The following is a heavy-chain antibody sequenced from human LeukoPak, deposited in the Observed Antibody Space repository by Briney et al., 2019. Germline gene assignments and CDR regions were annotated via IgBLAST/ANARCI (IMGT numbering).Heavy chain of an antibody. CDR1: GGSFSGYY. Sequence: PSETLSLTCAVYGGSFSGYYWSWIRQPPGKGREWIGEINHSGSTNYNPSLKSRVTISVDTSKNQFSLKLSSVTAADTAVYYCARGPAIAAAGRFDYWGQGTLVTVSS. CDR2: INHSGST. D-gene: IGHD6-13*01. V-gene: IGHV4-34*01. J-gene: IGHJ4*02. CDR3: ARGPAIAAAGRFDY.